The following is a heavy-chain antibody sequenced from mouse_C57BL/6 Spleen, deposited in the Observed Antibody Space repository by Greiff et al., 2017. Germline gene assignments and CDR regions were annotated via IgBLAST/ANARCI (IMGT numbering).Heavy chain of an antibody. J-gene: IGHJ4*01. CDR1: GYTFTDYY. Sequence: VQLQQSGPELVKPGASVKISCKASGYTFTDYYINWVKQRPGQGLEWIGWIFPGSGSTYYNEKFKGKATLTVDKSSSTAYMLLRSLTSEDSAVYFCARGDAEAYWGQGTSVTVSA. CDR2: IFPGSGST. CDR3: ARGDAEAY. V-gene: IGHV1-75*01.